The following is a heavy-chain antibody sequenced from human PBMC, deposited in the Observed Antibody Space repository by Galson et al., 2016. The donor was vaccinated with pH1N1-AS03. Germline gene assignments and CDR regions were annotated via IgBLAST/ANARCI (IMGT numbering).Heavy chain of an antibody. CDR1: GYTFSTYG. Sequence: SVKVSCKASGYTFSTYGVSWVRQAPGQGLEWMGWISGYDDDTTYEQNVAGRVTMTTDKSTSTVYMELRRLRSDDTAVYYCARDRGFRPDTFDIWGQGTWVTVSS. CDR2: ISGYDDDT. J-gene: IGHJ3*02. V-gene: IGHV1-18*04. D-gene: IGHD2-15*01. CDR3: ARDRGFRPDTFDI.